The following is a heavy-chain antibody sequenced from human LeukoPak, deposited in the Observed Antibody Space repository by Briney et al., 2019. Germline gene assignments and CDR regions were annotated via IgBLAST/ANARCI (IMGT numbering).Heavy chain of an antibody. D-gene: IGHD3-10*01. CDR1: GGSFSGYY. Sequence: SEALSLTCAVYGGSFSGYYWSWIRQPPGKGLEWIGEINHSGSTNYNPSLKSRVTISVDTSKNQFSLKLSSVTAADTAVYYCARSDYYGSGSYGAEGYNWFDPWGQGTLVTVSS. J-gene: IGHJ5*02. CDR2: INHSGST. CDR3: ARSDYYGSGSYGAEGYNWFDP. V-gene: IGHV4-34*01.